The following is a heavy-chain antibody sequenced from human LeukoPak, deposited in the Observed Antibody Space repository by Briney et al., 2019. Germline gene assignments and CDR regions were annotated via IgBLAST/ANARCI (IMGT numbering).Heavy chain of an antibody. CDR1: GRSLSSYY. V-gene: IGHV4-59*08. CDR2: IYYSGST. D-gene: IGHD6-13*01. J-gene: IGHJ4*02. CDR3: ASHLRKAAASPFDY. Sequence: SETLSLTCTVSGRSLSSYYWSWIRQPPGKGLGWIGYIYYSGSTNYNPSLKSRVTISVDTSKNQFSLKLSSVTAADTAVYYCASHLRKAAASPFDYWGQGTLVTVSS.